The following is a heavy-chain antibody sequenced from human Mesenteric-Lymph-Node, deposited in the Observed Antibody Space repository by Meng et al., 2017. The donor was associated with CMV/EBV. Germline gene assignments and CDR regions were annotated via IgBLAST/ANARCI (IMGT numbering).Heavy chain of an antibody. Sequence: AVYGGSFSGYYWSWIRQPPGKGLEWIGEINHSGSTNYNPSLKSRVTISVDTSKNQFSLKLSSVTAADTAVYYCAREEEYYYYGMDVWGQGTTVTVSS. V-gene: IGHV4-34*01. CDR2: INHSGST. J-gene: IGHJ6*02. CDR1: GGSFSGYY. CDR3: AREEEYYYYGMDV.